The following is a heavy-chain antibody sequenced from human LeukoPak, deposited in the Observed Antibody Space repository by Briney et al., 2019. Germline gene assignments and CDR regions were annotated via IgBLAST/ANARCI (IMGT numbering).Heavy chain of an antibody. V-gene: IGHV4-38-2*01. Sequence: SETLSLTCSVSGFSINTDYYWGWIRQPPGKGLEWLGSVSRSGSTFYNPSLKSRLSMSVDTSKSQFSLQLSSVTAADTAVYYCVGLGNMTVGLAYWGQGTLVTVSS. J-gene: IGHJ4*02. D-gene: IGHD3-22*01. CDR3: VGLGNMTVGLAY. CDR2: VSRSGST. CDR1: GFSINTDYY.